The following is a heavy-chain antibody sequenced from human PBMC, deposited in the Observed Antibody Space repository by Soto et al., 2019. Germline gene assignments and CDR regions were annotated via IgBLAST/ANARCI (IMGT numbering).Heavy chain of an antibody. Sequence: EVQLVESGGGLVQPGRSLRLFCAASGFTYDDYDMHWVRQAPGKGLEWVSAISWNSGRTACADSVKGRFTISRDNAKNSLYLQMNSLRAEDTALYHCAKGRGGSYGGDSFDYWGQGTLVTVSS. D-gene: IGHD1-26*01. V-gene: IGHV3-9*01. CDR3: AKGRGGSYGGDSFDY. J-gene: IGHJ4*02. CDR2: ISWNSGRT. CDR1: GFTYDDYD.